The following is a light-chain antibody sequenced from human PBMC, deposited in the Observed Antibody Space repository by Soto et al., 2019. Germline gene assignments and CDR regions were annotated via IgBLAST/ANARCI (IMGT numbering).Light chain of an antibody. V-gene: IGKV3-20*01. J-gene: IGKJ1*01. Sequence: EIVLTQSPGTLSLTPGERATLSCRASHSASSSLAWYQQKPGQAPRLLIYGASSRATGIPDRFSGSGSGTDFTLTISRLEPEDFAVYYCQQYGSSSITFGQGTKVDIK. CDR1: HSASSS. CDR2: GAS. CDR3: QQYGSSSIT.